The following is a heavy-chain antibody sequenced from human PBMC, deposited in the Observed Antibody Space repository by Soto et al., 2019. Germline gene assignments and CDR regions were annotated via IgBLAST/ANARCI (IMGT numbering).Heavy chain of an antibody. CDR1: GYTFTSYG. CDR2: ISAYNGNT. J-gene: IGHJ5*02. Sequence: ASVKVSCKASGYTFTSYGISWVRQAPGQGLEWMGWISAYNGNTNYAQKLQGRVTITTDTSTSTAYMELRSLRSDDTAVYYCARSGSLRYFDWLSNWFDPWGQGTLVTVS. V-gene: IGHV1-18*01. CDR3: ARSGSLRYFDWLSNWFDP. D-gene: IGHD3-9*01.